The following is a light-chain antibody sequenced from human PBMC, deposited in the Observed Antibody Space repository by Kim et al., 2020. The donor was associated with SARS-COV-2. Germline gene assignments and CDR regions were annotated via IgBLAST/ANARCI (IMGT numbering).Light chain of an antibody. CDR2: END. CDR3: QSFDINNGV. V-gene: IGLV6-57*01. CDR1: VGLTSLIF. Sequence: TPSSPRRVGLTSLIFVQCALQRPCSPPDTVIFENDQRPSGFPYRFSGSIDTPSTSASLTISGLRTEGEADYYCQSFDINNGVFGGGTQLTVL. J-gene: IGLJ3*02.